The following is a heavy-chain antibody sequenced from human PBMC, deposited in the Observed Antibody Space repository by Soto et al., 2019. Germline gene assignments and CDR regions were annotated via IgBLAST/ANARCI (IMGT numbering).Heavy chain of an antibody. J-gene: IGHJ4*02. V-gene: IGHV3-23*01. Sequence: EVQVLESGGGLVQPGGSLRLSCVASGFTFSTYAMSWVRQAPGKGLEWVSGISGSGDTSYYADSVKGRFTISRVNSKHTLYLQKHSLRAKDRAVYYCAKVGLLGICTGGSCYSLDYWGQGTLVTVSS. CDR3: AKVGLLGICTGGSCYSLDY. CDR2: ISGSGDTS. D-gene: IGHD2-15*01. CDR1: GFTFSTYA.